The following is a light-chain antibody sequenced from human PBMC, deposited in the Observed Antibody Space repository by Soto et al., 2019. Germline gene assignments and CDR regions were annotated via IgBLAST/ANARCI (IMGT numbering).Light chain of an antibody. V-gene: IGLV2-14*01. CDR1: SSDVGGYNY. J-gene: IGLJ2*01. CDR3: SSYTSSIS. Sequence: QSALTQPASVSGSPGQSITISCTGTSSDVGGYNYVSWYQQHPGKAPKLMIYDVNTRPSGVSNRFSGSKSGNTASLTISGLQAEDDADYYCSSYTSSISFGGGTQLTVL. CDR2: DVN.